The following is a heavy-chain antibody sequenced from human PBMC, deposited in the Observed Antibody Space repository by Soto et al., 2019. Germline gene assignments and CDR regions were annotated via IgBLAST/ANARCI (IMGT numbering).Heavy chain of an antibody. V-gene: IGHV4-31*03. Sequence: QVQLQESGPGLVKPSQTLSLTCTVSGGSISSGGYYWSWIRQHPGKGLEWIGYIYYSGSTHYNPSLKSRVTKSVDPSKNRCSLKLSSGTAPNTAVYYGAGALTPVTLSDPWGQEPWSPSPQ. CDR3: AGALTPVTLSDP. CDR2: IYYSGST. CDR1: GGSISSGGYY. D-gene: IGHD4-17*01. J-gene: IGHJ5*02.